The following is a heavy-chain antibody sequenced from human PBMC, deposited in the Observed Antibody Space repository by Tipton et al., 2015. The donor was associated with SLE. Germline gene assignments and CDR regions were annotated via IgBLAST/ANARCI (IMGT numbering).Heavy chain of an antibody. J-gene: IGHJ6*02. V-gene: IGHV3-43*01. CDR2: ITWDGGSA. Sequence: SLRLSCAASGFTFDDYTIHWVRQAPGQGLEWVSLITWDGGSAYYADSVKGRFTISRDNSRNSLYLQMNSLRTEDTALYYCAKSTVPHYYFYGVDVWGQGTTVTVSS. CDR1: GFTFDDYT. D-gene: IGHD4-17*01. CDR3: AKSTVPHYYFYGVDV.